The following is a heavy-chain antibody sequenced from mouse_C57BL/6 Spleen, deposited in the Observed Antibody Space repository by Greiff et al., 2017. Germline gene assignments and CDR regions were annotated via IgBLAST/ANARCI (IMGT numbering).Heavy chain of an antibody. CDR3: ARLDYDDYDSAY. CDR2: ISSGGSYT. D-gene: IGHD2-4*01. J-gene: IGHJ3*01. Sequence: EVKLVESGGDLVKPGGSLKLSCAASGFTFSSYGMSWVRQTPDKRLEWVATISSGGSYTYYPDSVKGRFTISRDNAKNTLYLQMRSLKSSDTAMYYCARLDYDDYDSAYWGQGTLVTVSA. V-gene: IGHV5-6*01. CDR1: GFTFSSYG.